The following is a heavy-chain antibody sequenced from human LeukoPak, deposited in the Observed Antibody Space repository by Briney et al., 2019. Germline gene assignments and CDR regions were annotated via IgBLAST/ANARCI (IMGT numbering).Heavy chain of an antibody. D-gene: IGHD4-23*01. Sequence: GGSLRLSCAASGFTFSNCEMNWVRQAPGKGLEWVSYISSSGTTIYYADSVKGRFTISRDDAKNSLYLQMISLRAEDTAVYYCARDRGIYGGNSYRFDYWGQGTLVTVSS. CDR3: ARDRGIYGGNSYRFDY. CDR2: ISSSGTTI. J-gene: IGHJ4*02. CDR1: GFTFSNCE. V-gene: IGHV3-48*03.